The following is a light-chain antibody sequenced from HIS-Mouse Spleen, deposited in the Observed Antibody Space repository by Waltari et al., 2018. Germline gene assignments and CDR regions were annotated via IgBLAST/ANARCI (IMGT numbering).Light chain of an antibody. Sequence: SYELTQPPSVSVSPGQTASITCSGDDLVDKYACWYQQKPGQSPVLVIYQDSKRPSGIPERFSGSNSGNTATLTISGTQAMDEADYYCQAWDSSYSVFGGGTKLTVL. CDR1: DLVDKY. CDR3: QAWDSSYSV. J-gene: IGLJ2*01. V-gene: IGLV3-1*01. CDR2: QDS.